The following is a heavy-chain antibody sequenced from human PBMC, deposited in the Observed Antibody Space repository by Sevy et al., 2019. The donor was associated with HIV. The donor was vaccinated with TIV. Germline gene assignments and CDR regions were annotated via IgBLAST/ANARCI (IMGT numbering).Heavy chain of an antibody. V-gene: IGHV3-33*01. Sequence: GGSLRLSCAASGFTFSSFGMHWVRQAPGKGLEWLAVIWFDGSNTYYSDSVKGRFTISRDIAKNTLHLQMNSLRVEDTAVYYCARDLEFYDYGDYGPAFMPDFWGHGTLVTVSS. CDR3: ARDLEFYDYGDYGPAFMPDF. CDR1: GFTFSSFG. J-gene: IGHJ4*01. CDR2: IWFDGSNT. D-gene: IGHD4-17*01.